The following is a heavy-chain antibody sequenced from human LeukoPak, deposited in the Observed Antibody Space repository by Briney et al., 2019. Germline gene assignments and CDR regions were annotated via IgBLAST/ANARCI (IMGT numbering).Heavy chain of an antibody. Sequence: ASVKVSCKASGGTFSSYAISWVRQAPGQGLEWMGGIIPIFGTANYAQKFQGRATITADESTSTAYMELSSLRSEDTAVYYCARVPRARAGYAYYFDYWGQGTLVTVSS. V-gene: IGHV1-69*13. D-gene: IGHD5-12*01. J-gene: IGHJ4*02. CDR3: ARVPRARAGYAYYFDY. CDR1: GGTFSSYA. CDR2: IIPIFGTA.